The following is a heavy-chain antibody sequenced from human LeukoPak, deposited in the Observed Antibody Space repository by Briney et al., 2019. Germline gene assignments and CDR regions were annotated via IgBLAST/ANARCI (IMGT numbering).Heavy chain of an antibody. J-gene: IGHJ3*02. Sequence: GGSLRLSCAASGFTFSSCAMHWVRQAPGKGLEWVAVISYDGSNKYYADSVKGRFTISRDNSKNTLYLQMNSLRAEDTAVYYCARDRDYGDYSDAFDIWGQGTMVTVSS. D-gene: IGHD4-17*01. CDR3: ARDRDYGDYSDAFDI. CDR2: ISYDGSNK. V-gene: IGHV3-30-3*01. CDR1: GFTFSSCA.